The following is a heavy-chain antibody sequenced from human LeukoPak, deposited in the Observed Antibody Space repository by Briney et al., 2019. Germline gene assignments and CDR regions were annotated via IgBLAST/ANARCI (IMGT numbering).Heavy chain of an antibody. CDR2: IRSTASNLAT. Sequence: GGSLRLSCAASGFTFSGSAMHWVRQASGKGLEWVGRIRSTASNLATAYAASVKGRFTISRDDSKNTAYLQMNSLNTEDTAVYYCTRHQEYTYGFSWGQGTLVTVSS. CDR3: TRHQEYTYGFS. J-gene: IGHJ5*02. V-gene: IGHV3-73*01. D-gene: IGHD5-18*01. CDR1: GFTFSGSA.